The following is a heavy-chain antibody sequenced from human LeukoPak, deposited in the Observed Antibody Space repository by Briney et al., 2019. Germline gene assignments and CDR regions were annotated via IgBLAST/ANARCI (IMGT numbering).Heavy chain of an antibody. CDR2: TSGSGGST. CDR1: GFTFSSYA. D-gene: IGHD6-19*01. J-gene: IGHJ4*02. CDR3: AKTSGWPYYFDY. Sequence: GGSLRLSCATSGFTFSSYAMSWVRWAPGKGLEWVSATSGSGGSTYYADSVKGRFAISRDNSKNTLYLQMNSLRAEDTAVFYCAKTSGWPYYFDYWGQGTLVTVSS. V-gene: IGHV3-23*01.